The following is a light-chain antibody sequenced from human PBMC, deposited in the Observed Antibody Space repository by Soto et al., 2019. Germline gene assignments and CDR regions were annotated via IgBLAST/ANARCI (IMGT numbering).Light chain of an antibody. CDR1: SSDVGGYNY. CDR2: DVS. J-gene: IGLJ1*01. CDR3: SSYTSSSTLDYV. V-gene: IGLV2-14*01. Sequence: ELTHASSESGSPGQSITISCTRTSSDVGGYNYVSWYQQHPGKAPKLMIYDVSNRPSGVSNRFSGSKSGNTASLTISGLQAEDEADYYCSSYTSSSTLDYVFGTGTKVTVL.